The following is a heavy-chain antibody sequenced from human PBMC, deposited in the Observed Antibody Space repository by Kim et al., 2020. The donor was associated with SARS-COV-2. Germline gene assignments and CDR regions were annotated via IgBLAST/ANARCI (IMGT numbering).Heavy chain of an antibody. V-gene: IGHV1-18*01. CDR3: GRGGQLDH. CDR2: NRDT. Sequence: NRDTKYAQKFQGRVTMTTDTATSTAYMELGSLKSDDTAVYYCGRGGQLDHWGQGTLVTVSS. J-gene: IGHJ5*02.